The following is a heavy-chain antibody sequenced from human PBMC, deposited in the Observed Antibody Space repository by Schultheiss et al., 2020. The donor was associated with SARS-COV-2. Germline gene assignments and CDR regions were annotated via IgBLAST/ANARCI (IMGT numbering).Heavy chain of an antibody. CDR3: ARGDYYDSSNFDY. Sequence: GESLKISCAASGFTFSSYAMSWVRQAPGKGLEWVSAISGSGGSTYYADSVKGRFTISRDNSKNTLYLQMNSLRAEDTAVYYCARGDYYDSSNFDYWGQGTLVTVSS. V-gene: IGHV3-23*01. J-gene: IGHJ4*02. CDR2: ISGSGGST. D-gene: IGHD3-22*01. CDR1: GFTFSSYA.